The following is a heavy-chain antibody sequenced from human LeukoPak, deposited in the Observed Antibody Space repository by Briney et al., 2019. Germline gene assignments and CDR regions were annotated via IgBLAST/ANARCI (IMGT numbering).Heavy chain of an antibody. J-gene: IGHJ5*01. CDR1: GYSISSGYY. V-gene: IGHV4-38-2*02. D-gene: IGHD3-10*01. CDR3: ARDRRGFDWFDY. CDR2: IYHSGST. Sequence: SETLSLTCAVSGYSISSGYYWGWIRQPPGKGLEWIGSIYHSGSTYYNPSLKSRVTISVDTSKNQFSLKLSSVTAADTAVYYCARDRRGFDWFDYWGQGTLVTVSS.